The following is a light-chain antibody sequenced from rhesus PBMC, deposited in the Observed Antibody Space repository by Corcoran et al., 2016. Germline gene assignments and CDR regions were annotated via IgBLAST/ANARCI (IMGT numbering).Light chain of an antibody. CDR2: KDS. CDR1: VLAKYY. J-gene: IGLJ6*01. Sequence: SYDLTQPPSVSVSLGQTAKLTCSCDVLAKYYAPWYQQKPGQAPVLVIYKDSERPSGNPERFSGSSSGTTVTLTISGAQAEDEADYYCYSVDDNNDVFGSGTKLTVL. CDR3: YSVDDNNDV. V-gene: IGLV3S16*01.